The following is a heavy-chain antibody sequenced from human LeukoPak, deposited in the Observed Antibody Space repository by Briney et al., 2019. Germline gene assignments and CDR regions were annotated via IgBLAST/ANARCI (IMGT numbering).Heavy chain of an antibody. D-gene: IGHD6-13*01. CDR3: ARDRYSSSWD. V-gene: IGHV4-4*07. Sequence: SETLSLTCTVSGGSISSYYWSWIRQPAGKGLEWIGRIYTSGSTNYNLSLKSRVTISVDKSKNQFSLKLSSVTAADTAVYYCARDRYSSSWDWGQGTLVTVSS. CDR2: IYTSGST. J-gene: IGHJ4*02. CDR1: GGSISSYY.